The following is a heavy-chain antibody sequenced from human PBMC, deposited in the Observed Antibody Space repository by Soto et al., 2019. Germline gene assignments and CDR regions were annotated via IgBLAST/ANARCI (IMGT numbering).Heavy chain of an antibody. CDR2: ISGSGGST. J-gene: IGHJ4*02. CDR1: GFTFSSYA. Sequence: PGGSLRLSCAASGFTFSSYAMSWVRQAPGKGLEWVSAISGSGGSTYYADSVKGRFTISRDNSKNTLCLQMNSLRAEDTAVYYCAKHTEGLWLTNDYWGQGTPVTVSS. D-gene: IGHD3-10*01. V-gene: IGHV3-23*01. CDR3: AKHTEGLWLTNDY.